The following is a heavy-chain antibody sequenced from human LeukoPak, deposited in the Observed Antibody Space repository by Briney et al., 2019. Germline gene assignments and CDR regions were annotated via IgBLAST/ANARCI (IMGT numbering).Heavy chain of an antibody. CDR1: GFTFSSYA. Sequence: GGSLRLSCAASGFTFSSYAMHWVRQAPGKGLEWVAVISYDGSNKYYADSVKGRFTISRDNSKNTLYLQMNSLRVEDTAMYYCARDNYYDGSGYFRFEYWGQGTLVTVSS. D-gene: IGHD3-22*01. J-gene: IGHJ4*02. V-gene: IGHV3-30*04. CDR2: ISYDGSNK. CDR3: ARDNYYDGSGYFRFEY.